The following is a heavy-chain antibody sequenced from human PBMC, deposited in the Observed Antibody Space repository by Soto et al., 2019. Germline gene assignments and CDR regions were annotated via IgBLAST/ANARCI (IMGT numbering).Heavy chain of an antibody. D-gene: IGHD5-18*01. CDR2: ISTDNGNT. Sequence: ASVKVSCKASGYTFTSYVISWVRQAPGQGLEWMGWISTDNGNTNYAQKVQGRVTMTTDTSTSTAYMELRSLRSDDTAVYYCARTGYGLYYFDSWGQRALVTVS. V-gene: IGHV1-18*01. CDR3: ARTGYGLYYFDS. J-gene: IGHJ4*02. CDR1: GYTFTSYV.